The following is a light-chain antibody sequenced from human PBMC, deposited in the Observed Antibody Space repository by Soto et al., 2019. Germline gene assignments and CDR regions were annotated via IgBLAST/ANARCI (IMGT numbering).Light chain of an antibody. CDR2: KAS. J-gene: IGKJ1*01. Sequence: DIPMTQSPSTLSGSVGDRVTITCRASQTISSWLAWYQQKPGKAPKLLIYKASTLKSGVPSRFSGSGSGTEFTLTISRLQPDDFAIYYCQHYNSYSEAFGQGTKVDLK. CDR3: QHYNSYSEA. V-gene: IGKV1-5*03. CDR1: QTISSW.